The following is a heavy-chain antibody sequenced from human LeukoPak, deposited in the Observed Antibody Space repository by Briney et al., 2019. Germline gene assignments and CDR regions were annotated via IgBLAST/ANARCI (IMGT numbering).Heavy chain of an antibody. CDR2: IRSRTYGGTT. D-gene: IGHD2-2*01. J-gene: IGHJ3*01. V-gene: IGHV3-49*04. CDR1: GYKFGDYA. Sequence: GGSLRLSCTASGYKFGDYALSWVRQAPGKGLEWVALIRSRTYGGTTEYAASVKGRFTISRDDSRSIAYLQMDSLRTEDTALYYCARDDHCSSTSCLDVLDFWGQGTVVTVST. CDR3: ARDDHCSSTSCLDVLDF.